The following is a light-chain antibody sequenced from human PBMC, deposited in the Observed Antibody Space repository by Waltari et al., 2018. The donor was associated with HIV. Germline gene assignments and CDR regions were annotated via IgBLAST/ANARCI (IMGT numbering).Light chain of an antibody. CDR2: KAS. CDR1: QDITSW. J-gene: IGKJ5*01. CDR3: QQYNRDPS. Sequence: DIHMTQSPSTLSAFVRDSVTITCRASQDITSWLAWYQQKPGKAPKLLIRKASVLESGVSSRFSGSGSGTEFTLIIDSLEPDDFATYYCQQYNRDPSFGQGTRLEMK. V-gene: IGKV1-5*03.